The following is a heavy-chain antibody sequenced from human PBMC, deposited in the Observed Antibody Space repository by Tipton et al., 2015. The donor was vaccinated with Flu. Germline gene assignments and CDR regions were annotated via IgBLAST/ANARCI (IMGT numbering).Heavy chain of an antibody. Sequence: TLFLTCTVSGGSISRYYWSWIRQPPGKGPEWIGYIYFTGSTKYNPSLKSRVTTSVDTSKNQFSLKLRSVTAADTAVYYCARGQAYYYDNSGYYPWYFDLWGRGTLVTVSS. V-gene: IGHV4-59*01. CDR3: ARGQAYYYDNSGYYPWYFDL. J-gene: IGHJ2*01. CDR1: GGSISRYY. CDR2: IYFTGST. D-gene: IGHD3-22*01.